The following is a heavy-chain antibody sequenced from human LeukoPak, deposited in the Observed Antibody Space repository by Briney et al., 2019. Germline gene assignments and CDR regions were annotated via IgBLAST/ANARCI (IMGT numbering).Heavy chain of an antibody. CDR3: ARGRRGATGSTGDY. CDR2: INPNSGGT. V-gene: IGHV1-2*02. J-gene: IGHJ4*02. D-gene: IGHD4-17*01. CDR1: GYTFTGYY. Sequence: ASAKVSCKASGYTFTGYYMHWVRQAPGQGLEWMGWINPNSGGTNYAQKFQGRVTMTRDTSISTAYMELSRLRSDDTAVYYCARGRRGATGSTGDYWGQGTLVTVSS.